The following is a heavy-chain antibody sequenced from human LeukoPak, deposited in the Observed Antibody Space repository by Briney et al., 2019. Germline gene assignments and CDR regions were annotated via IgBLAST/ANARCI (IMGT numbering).Heavy chain of an antibody. CDR2: IYHSGST. Sequence: SETLSLTCAVSGGSISSGGHSWTWIRQPPGKGLEWIGYIYHSGSTYYNPSLKSRVTISVDRSKNQFSLKLSSVTAADTAVYYCVRVSSSGYYEYYFDYWGQGTLVTVSS. J-gene: IGHJ4*02. D-gene: IGHD3-22*01. CDR3: VRVSSSGYYEYYFDY. CDR1: GGSISSGGHS. V-gene: IGHV4-30-2*01.